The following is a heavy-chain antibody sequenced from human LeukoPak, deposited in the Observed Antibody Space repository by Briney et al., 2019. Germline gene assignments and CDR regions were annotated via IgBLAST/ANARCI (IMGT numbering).Heavy chain of an antibody. CDR2: IHRDDKT. CDR1: GFIFRSCY. D-gene: IGHD2-8*01. CDR3: AREVNGIPFPFDL. V-gene: IGHV3-53*01. Sequence: GGSLRLSCGASGFIFRSCYMYWVRQAPGKGLEWVSFIHRDDKTYYADSVKGRFTMSRDNSRNSLFLQMNSLGADDTAVYYCAREVNGIPFPFDLWGQGILVPVSS. J-gene: IGHJ4*02.